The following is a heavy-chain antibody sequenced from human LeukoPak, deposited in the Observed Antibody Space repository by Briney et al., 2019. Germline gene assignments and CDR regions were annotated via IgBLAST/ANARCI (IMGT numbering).Heavy chain of an antibody. CDR3: ARYLESQYGTYYYYYGMDV. CDR1: GFTFSSYG. J-gene: IGHJ6*02. Sequence: PGRSLRLSCAASGFTFSSYGMHWVRQAPGKGLEWVAVISYDGSNKYYADSVKGRFTISRDNSKNTLYLQMNSLRAEDTAVYYCARYLESQYGTYYYYYGMDVWGQGTTVTVSS. V-gene: IGHV3-30*03. D-gene: IGHD3-3*01. CDR2: ISYDGSNK.